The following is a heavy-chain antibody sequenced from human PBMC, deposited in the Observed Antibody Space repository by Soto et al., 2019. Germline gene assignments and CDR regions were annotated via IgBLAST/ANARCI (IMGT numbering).Heavy chain of an antibody. D-gene: IGHD6-13*01. J-gene: IGHJ4*02. CDR3: IAAAGTGKRGNFDY. CDR2: IIPIFGTT. CDR1: GGTFSSYA. Sequence: QVQLVQSGAAVKKPGSSVTFSCKASGGTFSSYAISWVRQAPGQGLEWMGGIIPIFGTTNYAQKFQGRVTSTADKSTSTAYMELSRMRSKYTAEYYCIAAAGTGKRGNFDYWGQGTLVTVSS. V-gene: IGHV1-69*06.